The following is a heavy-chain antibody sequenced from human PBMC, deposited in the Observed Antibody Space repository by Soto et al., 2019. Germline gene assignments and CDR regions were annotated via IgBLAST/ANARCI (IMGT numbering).Heavy chain of an antibody. V-gene: IGHV4-31*03. D-gene: IGHD3-10*01. CDR2: IYYSGST. Sequence: SETLSLTCTVSGGSISSGGYYWSWIRQHPGKGLEWIGYIYYSGSTYYNPSLKSRVTISVDTSKNQFSLKLSSVTAADTAVYYCARSVTAGKKSSMVRGDLRNPFDYWGQGTLVTVSS. CDR1: GGSISSGGYY. J-gene: IGHJ4*02. CDR3: ARSVTAGKKSSMVRGDLRNPFDY.